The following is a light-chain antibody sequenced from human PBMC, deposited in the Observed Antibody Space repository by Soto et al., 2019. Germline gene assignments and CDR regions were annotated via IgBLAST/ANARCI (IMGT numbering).Light chain of an antibody. CDR3: SSYADSDNV. Sequence: QSALTQRPSASGSPGQSVTISCTGTSSDIGGYNYVSWYHQHPGKAPKLIISEVTKRPSGVPHRFSGSKSGNTASLTVSGLQAEDEADYYCSSYADSDNVFGTGTKVTVL. J-gene: IGLJ1*01. CDR2: EVT. CDR1: SSDIGGYNY. V-gene: IGLV2-8*01.